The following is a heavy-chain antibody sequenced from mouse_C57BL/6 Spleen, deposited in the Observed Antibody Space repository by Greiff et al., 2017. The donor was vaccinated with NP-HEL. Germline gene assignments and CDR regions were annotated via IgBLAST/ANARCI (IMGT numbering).Heavy chain of an antibody. V-gene: IGHV1-82*01. Sequence: QVQLQQSGPELVKPGASVKISCKASGYAFSSSWMNWVKQRPGKGLEWIGRIYPGDGDTNYNGKFKGKATLTADKSSSTAYMQLSSLTSEDSAVYFCARQLERFAYWGQGTLVTVSA. CDR2: IYPGDGDT. D-gene: IGHD1-3*01. CDR1: GYAFSSSW. J-gene: IGHJ3*01. CDR3: ARQLERFAY.